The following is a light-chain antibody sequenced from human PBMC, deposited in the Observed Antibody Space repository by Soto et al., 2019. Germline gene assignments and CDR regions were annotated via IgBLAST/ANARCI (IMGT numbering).Light chain of an antibody. CDR3: QQFYTSPET. J-gene: IGKJ2*01. CDR1: QNVGSRY. V-gene: IGKV3-20*01. CDR2: GAS. Sequence: EIVLTQSPGILSLSPGERATLSCRASQNVGSRYLAWYQQKPGQTPRLLIYGASSRVTGIPGRFNASGSGTDFTLTITRLEPEDFAVYYCQQFYTSPETFGLGTRWISN.